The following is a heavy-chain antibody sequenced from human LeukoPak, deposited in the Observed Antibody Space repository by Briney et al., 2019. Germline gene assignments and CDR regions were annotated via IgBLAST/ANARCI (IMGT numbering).Heavy chain of an antibody. D-gene: IGHD6-13*01. CDR3: AKSDSSSWYVDYFYYLDV. V-gene: IGHV3-9*01. CDR2: ISWDSGSV. J-gene: IGHJ6*03. CDR1: GFTVEDYA. Sequence: GGSLRLSSAASGFTVEDYAMHWVRHAPGKGLEWVSGISWDSGSVVYADSVKGRFTISRDNAKNSLYLQLNSLRAEDTALYYCAKSDSSSWYVDYFYYLDVWGQGTTVTVSS.